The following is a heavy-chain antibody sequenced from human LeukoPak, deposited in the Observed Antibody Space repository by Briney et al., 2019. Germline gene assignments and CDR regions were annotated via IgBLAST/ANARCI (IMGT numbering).Heavy chain of an antibody. J-gene: IGHJ6*03. CDR1: GFTFSSYA. CDR3: AKRFWFGEAGYYYYYMDV. CDR2: ISGSGGST. Sequence: GGSLRLSCAASGFTFSSYAMSWVRQGPGKGLEWVSGISGSGGSTYYADSVKGRFTISRDNSKNTLYLQMNSLRAEDTAVYYCAKRFWFGEAGYYYYYMDVWGKGTTVTVSS. D-gene: IGHD3-10*01. V-gene: IGHV3-23*01.